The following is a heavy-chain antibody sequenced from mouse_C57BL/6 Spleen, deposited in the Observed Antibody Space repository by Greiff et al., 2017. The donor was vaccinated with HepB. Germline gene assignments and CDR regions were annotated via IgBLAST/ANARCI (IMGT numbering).Heavy chain of an antibody. D-gene: IGHD2-4*01. CDR3: TRGRDYAGDY. Sequence: VQLQQSGAELVRPGASVTLSCKASGYTFTDYEMHWVKQTPVHGLEWIGAIDPETGGTAYNQKFKGKAILTADKSSSTAYMELRSLTSEDSAVYYRTRGRDYAGDYWGQGTTLTVSS. V-gene: IGHV1-15*01. CDR1: GYTFTDYE. J-gene: IGHJ2*01. CDR2: IDPETGGT.